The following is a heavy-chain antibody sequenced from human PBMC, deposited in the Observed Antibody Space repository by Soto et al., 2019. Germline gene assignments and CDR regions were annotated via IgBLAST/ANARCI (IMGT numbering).Heavy chain of an antibody. Sequence: SLKRACKASGYAFTSSAVHWVRKAPGQRPEWMGWINAGNGNTKYSQKFQGRVTITRDTSASTAYMELSSLRSEDTAVYYCARDMGFGLSDYWGQGTLVTVSS. V-gene: IGHV1-3*01. CDR2: INAGNGNT. D-gene: IGHD3-10*01. CDR1: GYAFTSSA. CDR3: ARDMGFGLSDY. J-gene: IGHJ4*02.